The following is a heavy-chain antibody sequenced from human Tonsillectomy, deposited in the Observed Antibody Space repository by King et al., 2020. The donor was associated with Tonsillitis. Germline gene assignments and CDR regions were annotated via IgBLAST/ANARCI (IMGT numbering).Heavy chain of an antibody. D-gene: IGHD7-27*01. CDR1: GFTFSSYA. V-gene: IGHV3-23*04. CDR2: ISGGDSST. J-gene: IGHJ4*02. Sequence: VQLVESGGGLVQPGGSLRLSCAASGFTFSSYAMNWVRQAPGKGLEWVSAISGGDSSTYYADSVKGRFTISRDSSKNTLYLQMNSLRAEDTAIYYCAKDGGRANCGYVVIGIAYWGQGTLVTVSS. CDR3: AKDGGRANCGYVVIGIAY.